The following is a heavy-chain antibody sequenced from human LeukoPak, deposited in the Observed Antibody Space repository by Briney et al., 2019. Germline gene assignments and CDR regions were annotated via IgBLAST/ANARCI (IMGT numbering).Heavy chain of an antibody. D-gene: IGHD4-17*01. CDR1: GFNFNIYA. J-gene: IGHJ6*02. CDR3: ARDMRGDYGDYSSSDYYYGMDV. CDR2: TAYDGSNE. Sequence: GGSLRLSCAASGFNFNIYAMHWVRQAPDKAPEWVVVTAYDGSNEYYADSAKGRFTVSRDNSKNTLNLQMNSLRAEDTAVYYCARDMRGDYGDYSSSDYYYGMDVWGQGTTVTVSS. V-gene: IGHV3-30*04.